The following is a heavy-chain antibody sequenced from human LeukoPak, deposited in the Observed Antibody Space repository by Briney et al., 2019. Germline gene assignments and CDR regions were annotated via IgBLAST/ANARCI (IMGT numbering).Heavy chain of an antibody. CDR1: GFTVSSKY. CDR3: ARDRGGSGWYPNWFDP. Sequence: GGSLRLSCAASGFTVSSKYMTWVRQAPGKGLEWVSVIYRGGNTYYADSVKGRFSISRDNSKNTVNLQMNSLRAEDTAVYYCARDRGGSGWYPNWFDPWGQGTLVTVSS. CDR2: IYRGGNT. J-gene: IGHJ5*02. D-gene: IGHD6-19*01. V-gene: IGHV3-53*01.